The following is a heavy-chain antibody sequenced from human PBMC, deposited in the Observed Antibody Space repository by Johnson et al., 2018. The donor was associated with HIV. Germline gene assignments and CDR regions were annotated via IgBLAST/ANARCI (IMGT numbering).Heavy chain of an antibody. CDR3: ARLSEHIVVVTAWADAFDI. CDR2: IKQDGSER. J-gene: IGHJ3*02. D-gene: IGHD2-21*02. V-gene: IGHV3-7*01. CDR1: GFSFSFYW. Sequence: MLLVESGGGVVQPGRSLRLSCAASGFSFSFYWMSWVRQAPGKGLEWVANIKQDGSERYYVDSVKGRFTISRANAKNSLYLQMNSLRAEDTAVYYCARLSEHIVVVTAWADAFDIWGQGTMVTVSS.